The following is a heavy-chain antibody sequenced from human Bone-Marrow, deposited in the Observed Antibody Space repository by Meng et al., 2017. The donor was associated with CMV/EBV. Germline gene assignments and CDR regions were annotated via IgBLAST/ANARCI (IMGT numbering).Heavy chain of an antibody. Sequence: GDSVSSNSAAWNWIRQSPSRGLEWLGRTYYRSKWYNDYAVSVKSRITINPDTSKNQFSLQLNSVTPEDTAVYYCVGASSGWDGYFDYRGQGTLVTVSS. J-gene: IGHJ4*02. CDR1: GDSVSSNSAA. CDR2: TYYRSKWYN. V-gene: IGHV6-1*01. CDR3: VGASSGWDGYFDY. D-gene: IGHD6-19*01.